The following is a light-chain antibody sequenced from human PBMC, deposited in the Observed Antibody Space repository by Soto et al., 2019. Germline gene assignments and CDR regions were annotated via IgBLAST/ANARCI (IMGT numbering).Light chain of an antibody. CDR1: QSVSSSF. CDR2: GAS. CDR3: QQYDSSPLT. V-gene: IGKV3-20*01. J-gene: IGKJ4*01. Sequence: EIVLTQSPGTLSLSPGERATLSCRASQSVSSSFLAWYQPKPGQAPRRLIYGASSRATGIPDRFSGSGSGTDFTLTISRLEPEDFAVYYCQQYDSSPLTFGGGTKVEIK.